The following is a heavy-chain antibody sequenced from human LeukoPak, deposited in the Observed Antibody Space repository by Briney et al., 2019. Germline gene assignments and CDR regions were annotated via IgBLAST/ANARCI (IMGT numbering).Heavy chain of an antibody. CDR1: GFTFSNYG. CDR3: ARGATYGGGDY. CDR2: ISGSGGSA. J-gene: IGHJ4*02. Sequence: GGSLRLSCAASGFTFSNYGMSWVRQAPGKGLEWVSGISGSGGSAYYADSVKGRFTISRDNSKNTLYLQMNSLRVDDTAVYYCARGATYGGGDYWGQGTLVTVSS. V-gene: IGHV3-23*01. D-gene: IGHD4-23*01.